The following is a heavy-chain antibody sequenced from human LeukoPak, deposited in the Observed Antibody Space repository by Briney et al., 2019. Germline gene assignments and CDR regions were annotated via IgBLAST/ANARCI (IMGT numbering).Heavy chain of an antibody. CDR1: GGTFSSYA. CDR3: ARVDFVEVPAAKDWFDP. CDR2: IIPIFGTA. V-gene: IGHV1-69*05. J-gene: IGHJ5*02. D-gene: IGHD2-2*01. Sequence: GSSVKVSCKASGGTFSSYAISWVRQAPGQGLEWMGGIIPIFGTANYAQKFQGRVTITTDESTSTAYMELSSLRSEDTAVYYCARVDFVEVPAAKDWFDPWGQGTLVTVSS.